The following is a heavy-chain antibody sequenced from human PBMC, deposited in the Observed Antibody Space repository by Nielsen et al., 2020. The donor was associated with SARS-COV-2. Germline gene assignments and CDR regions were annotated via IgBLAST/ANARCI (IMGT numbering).Heavy chain of an antibody. CDR1: GGSFSGYY. Sequence: SETLSLTCAVYGGSFSGYYWSWIRQPPGKGLEWIGEINHSGSTNYNPSLKSRVTISVDTSKNQFSLKLSSVTAADTAVYYCARGPLITMVRGVSRGCVDYWGQGTLVTVSS. J-gene: IGHJ4*02. CDR2: INHSGST. D-gene: IGHD3-10*01. CDR3: ARGPLITMVRGVSRGCVDY. V-gene: IGHV4-34*01.